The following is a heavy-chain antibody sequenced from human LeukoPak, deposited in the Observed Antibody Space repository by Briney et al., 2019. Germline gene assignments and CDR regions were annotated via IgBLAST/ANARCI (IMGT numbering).Heavy chain of an antibody. V-gene: IGHV2-5*01. CDR3: AHRDSGYDFSSDY. D-gene: IGHD5-12*01. Sequence: SGPTLVKPTQTLTLTCTFSGFPLSTRGVGVGWVRHPPGRELGWLALIYWNDDTPYRPSLKSRLTITKDTSKNQVVLTMTNMDPVDKATYYCAHRDSGYDFSSDYWGQGTLVTVSS. CDR1: GFPLSTRGVG. J-gene: IGHJ4*02. CDR2: IYWNDDT.